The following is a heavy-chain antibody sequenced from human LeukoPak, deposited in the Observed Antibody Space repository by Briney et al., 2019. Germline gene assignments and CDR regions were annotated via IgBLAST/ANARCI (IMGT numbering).Heavy chain of an antibody. V-gene: IGHV4-39*07. CDR1: GGSISSSSYY. CDR3: ARDEFLGPYCSSTSCYSDY. J-gene: IGHJ4*02. Sequence: SETLSLTCTVSGGSISSSSYYWGWIRQPPGKGLEWIGSIYYSGSTYYNPSPKSRVTISVDTSKNQFSLKLSSVTAADTAVYYCARDEFLGPYCSSTSCYSDYWGQGTLVTVSS. D-gene: IGHD2-2*01. CDR2: IYYSGST.